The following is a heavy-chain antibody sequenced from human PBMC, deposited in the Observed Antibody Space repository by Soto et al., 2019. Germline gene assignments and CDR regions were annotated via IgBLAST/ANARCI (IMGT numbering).Heavy chain of an antibody. CDR1: GGTFSSYA. V-gene: IGHV1-69*13. CDR3: ASPIRRNWGRPSLDY. Sequence: SVKVSCKASGGTFSSYAISWVRQAPGQGLEWMGGIIPIFGTANYAQKFQGRVTITADESTSTAYMELSSLRSEDTAVYYFASPIRRNWGRPSLDYWGQGTLVTVSS. J-gene: IGHJ4*02. D-gene: IGHD7-27*01. CDR2: IIPIFGTA.